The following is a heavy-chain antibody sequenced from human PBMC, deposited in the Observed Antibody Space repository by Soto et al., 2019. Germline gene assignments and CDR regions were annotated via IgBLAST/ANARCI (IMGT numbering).Heavy chain of an antibody. CDR2: IIPIFGTA. D-gene: IGHD3-3*01. CDR3: ARSTTYYDFWSGYWQRDNYYYYGMDV. V-gene: IGHV1-69*13. J-gene: IGHJ6*02. Sequence: SVKVSCKASGGTFSSYAISWVRQAPVQGLEWMGGIIPIFGTANYAQKFQGRVTITADESTSTAYMELSSLRSEDTAVYYCARSTTYYDFWSGYWQRDNYYYYGMDVWGQGTTVTVSS. CDR1: GGTFSSYA.